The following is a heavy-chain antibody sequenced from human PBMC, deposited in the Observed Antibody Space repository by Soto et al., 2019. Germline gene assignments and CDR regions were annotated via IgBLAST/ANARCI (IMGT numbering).Heavy chain of an antibody. CDR3: AGFVVPASRNSDFDY. D-gene: IGHD2-15*01. V-gene: IGHV4-39*01. CDR2: IYYSGST. J-gene: IGHJ4*02. Sequence: AETLSLTCAVSGISVSTSDYYWFWGRHPPGKGLDWIGNIYYSGSTFYNPSLRSRDTISVDTSKNQFSLKLNSVTAADTAVYFCAGFVVPASRNSDFDYWGQGTLVTVSS. CDR1: GISVSTSDYY.